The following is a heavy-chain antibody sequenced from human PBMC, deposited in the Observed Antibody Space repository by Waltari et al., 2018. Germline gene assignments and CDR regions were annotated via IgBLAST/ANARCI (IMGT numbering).Heavy chain of an antibody. D-gene: IGHD3-3*01. CDR3: ARITIFGVVIQSYYYYMDV. CDR2: IYYSGST. J-gene: IGHJ6*03. V-gene: IGHV4-39*01. Sequence: QLQLQESGPGLVKPSEPLSLTCTVSGGSISSSSYYWGWIRQPPGKGLEWIGSIYYSGSTYYNPSLKSRVTISGDTSKNQFSLKLSSVTAADTAVYYCARITIFGVVIQSYYYYMDVWGKGTTVTVSS. CDR1: GGSISSSSYY.